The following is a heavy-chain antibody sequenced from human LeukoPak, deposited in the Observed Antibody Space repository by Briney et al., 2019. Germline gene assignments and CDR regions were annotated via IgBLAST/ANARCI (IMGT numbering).Heavy chain of an antibody. D-gene: IGHD6-13*01. CDR2: ISYDGSTK. CDR3: ARVRSTTCPDY. CDR1: GFTFSSYA. V-gene: IGHV3-30*10. J-gene: IGHJ4*02. Sequence: GGSLRLSCAASGFTFSSYAMHWVRQAPGKGLEWVAVISYDGSTKYYTDSVKGRFTISRDNSKNTLFLQMNSLRAEDAALYFCARVRSTTCPDYWGQGALVTVSS.